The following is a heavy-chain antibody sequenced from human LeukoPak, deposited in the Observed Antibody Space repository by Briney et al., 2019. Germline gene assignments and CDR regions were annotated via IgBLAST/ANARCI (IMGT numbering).Heavy chain of an antibody. CDR2: IYYSGST. CDR1: GGSISSYY. Sequence: SETLSLTCTVSGGSISSYYWSWIRQPPGKGLEWIGYIYYSGSTNYNPSLKSRVTISVDTSKNQFSLKLSSVTAADTAVYYCARDSDDSRGIGFDYWGQGTLVTVSS. D-gene: IGHD3-22*01. J-gene: IGHJ4*02. V-gene: IGHV4-59*01. CDR3: ARDSDDSRGIGFDY.